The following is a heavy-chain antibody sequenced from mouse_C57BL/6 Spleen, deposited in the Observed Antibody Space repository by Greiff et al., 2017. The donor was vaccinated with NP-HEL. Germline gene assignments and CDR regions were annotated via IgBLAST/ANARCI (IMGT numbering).Heavy chain of an antibody. CDR3: ARDGLGLQYYFDY. CDR1: GFTFSSYA. D-gene: IGHD2-13*01. J-gene: IGHJ2*01. CDR2: ISDGGSYT. V-gene: IGHV5-4*01. Sequence: EVKLMESGGGLVKPGGSLKLSCAASGFTFSSYAMSWVRQTPEKRLEWVATISDGGSYTYYPDNVQGRFTISRDNAKNNLYLQMSHLKSEDTAMYYCARDGLGLQYYFDYWGQGTTLTVSS.